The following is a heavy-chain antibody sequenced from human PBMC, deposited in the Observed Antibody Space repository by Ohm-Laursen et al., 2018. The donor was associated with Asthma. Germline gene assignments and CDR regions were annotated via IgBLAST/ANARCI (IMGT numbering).Heavy chain of an antibody. CDR1: GFTFSSYG. CDR2: IWYDGSNK. J-gene: IGHJ6*02. CDR3: LSSGRTYGMDV. V-gene: IGHV3-33*01. Sequence: SLRLSCTAPGFTFSSYGMHWVRQAPGKGLEWVAVIWYDGSNKYYADSVKGRFTISRDNSKNTLYLQMNSLRAEDTAVYYCLSSGRTYGMDVWGQGTTVTVSS. D-gene: IGHD6-19*01.